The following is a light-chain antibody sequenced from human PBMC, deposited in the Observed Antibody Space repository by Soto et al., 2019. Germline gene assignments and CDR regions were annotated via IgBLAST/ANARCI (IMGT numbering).Light chain of an antibody. CDR1: ISDVGGYNY. CDR3: SSYTSSSTLGV. J-gene: IGLJ1*01. CDR2: EVS. Sequence: QSPLTQPSSVSGSPGQSNTISCTGTISDVGGYNYVSWYQQHPGKATKLIIYEVSYRPSGVSNRFSGSKSGNKASLTISGLQAEDEADYYCSSYTSSSTLGVFGAGTKVTV. V-gene: IGLV2-14*01.